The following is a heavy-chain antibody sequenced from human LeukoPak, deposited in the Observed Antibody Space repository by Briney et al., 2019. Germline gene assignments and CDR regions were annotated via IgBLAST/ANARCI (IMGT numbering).Heavy chain of an antibody. V-gene: IGHV3-30-3*01. J-gene: IGHJ4*02. D-gene: IGHD3-22*01. CDR2: ISYDGSNK. CDR1: GFTFSSYA. Sequence: GGSLRLSCAASGFTFSSYAMHWVRQAPGKGLEWVAVISYDGSNKYYADSVKGRFTISRDNSKNTLYLQMNSLRAEDTAVYYCAINYYDSSGYYRLDYWGQGTLVTVSS. CDR3: AINYYDSSGYYRLDY.